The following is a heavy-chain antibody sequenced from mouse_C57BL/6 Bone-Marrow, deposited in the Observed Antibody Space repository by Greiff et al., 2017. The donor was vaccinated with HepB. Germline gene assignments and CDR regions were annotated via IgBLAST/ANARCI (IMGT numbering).Heavy chain of an antibody. CDR1: GYTFTGYW. CDR2: ILPGSGST. J-gene: IGHJ1*03. CDR3: ARVRGRPYYGNWYFDV. D-gene: IGHD2-10*01. Sequence: QVQLQQSGAELMKPGASVKLSCKATGYTFTGYWIEWVKQRPGHGLEWIGEILPGSGSTNYNEKFKGKATFTADTSSNTAYMQLSSLTTEDSAIYYCARVRGRPYYGNWYFDVWGTGTTVTVSS. V-gene: IGHV1-9*01.